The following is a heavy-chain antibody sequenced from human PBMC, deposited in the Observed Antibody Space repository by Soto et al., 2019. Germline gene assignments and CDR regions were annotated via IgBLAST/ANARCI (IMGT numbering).Heavy chain of an antibody. CDR3: ARDGGPYSSSIDY. Sequence: SETLSLTCAVYGWSFSVYYWSWIRQPPGKGLEWIGEINHSGSTNYNPSLKSRVTISVDTSKNQFSLKLSSVTAADTAVYYCARDGGPYSSSIDYWGQGTLVTVSS. D-gene: IGHD6-6*01. J-gene: IGHJ4*02. CDR1: GWSFSVYY. CDR2: INHSGST. V-gene: IGHV4-34*01.